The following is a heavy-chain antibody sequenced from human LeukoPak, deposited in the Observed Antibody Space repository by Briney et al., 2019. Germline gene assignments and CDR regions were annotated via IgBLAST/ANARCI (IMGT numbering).Heavy chain of an antibody. CDR3: ARDAALSGYYYCYMDV. J-gene: IGHJ6*03. V-gene: IGHV4-4*07. CDR2: IYTSGST. D-gene: IGHD6-13*01. CDR1: GRSISSYY. Sequence: SETLSLTCTVSGRSISSYYWSWIRQPAGKGLEWIGRIYTSGSTNYNPSLKSRVTMSVDTSKNQFSLKLTSVTAADTAVYYCARDAALSGYYYCYMDVWGKGTMVTVSS.